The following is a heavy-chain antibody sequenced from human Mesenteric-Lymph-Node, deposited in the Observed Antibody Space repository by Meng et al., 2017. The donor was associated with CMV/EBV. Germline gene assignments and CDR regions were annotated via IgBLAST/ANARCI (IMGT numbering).Heavy chain of an antibody. CDR2: IWYDGSNK. V-gene: IGHV3-33*01. CDR3: ARDAEYYDILTGLFDY. D-gene: IGHD3-9*01. CDR1: VTFSSYG. Sequence: VTFSSYGMHWVRQAPGKGLEWVAVIWYDGSNKYYADSVKGRFTISRDNSKNTLYLQMNSLRAEDTAVYYCARDAEYYDILTGLFDYWGQGTLVTVSS. J-gene: IGHJ4*02.